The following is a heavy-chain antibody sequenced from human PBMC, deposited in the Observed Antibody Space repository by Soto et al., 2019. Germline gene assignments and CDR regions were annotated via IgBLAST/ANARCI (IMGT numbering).Heavy chain of an antibody. CDR1: GFTFGSYA. J-gene: IGHJ4*02. V-gene: IGHV3-23*01. CDR3: AKDIGSYDSGSCSH. D-gene: IGHD3-10*01. CDR2: ISGTGDSS. Sequence: EVQLLESGGGLVQPGGSLRLSCAASGFTFGSYAMSWVRQAPGKGLEWVSLISGTGDSSEYANSVKGRFTISRDYSKTTMFLQMNSLRAEDTAVYFCAKDIGSYDSGSCSHWGQGPLVTVSS.